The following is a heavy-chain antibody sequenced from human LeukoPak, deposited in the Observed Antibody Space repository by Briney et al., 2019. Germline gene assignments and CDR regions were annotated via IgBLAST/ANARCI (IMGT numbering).Heavy chain of an antibody. Sequence: NPSETLSLTCTVSGGSISSYYWSWIRQPPGKGLEWIGYIYYSGSTNYNTSLKSRVPISVDTSKNQFPLKLSSVTAADTAVYYCARARGYSYGRVYFDYWGQGTLVTVSS. D-gene: IGHD5-18*01. V-gene: IGHV4-59*01. CDR1: GGSISSYY. CDR3: ARARGYSYGRVYFDY. CDR2: IYYSGST. J-gene: IGHJ4*02.